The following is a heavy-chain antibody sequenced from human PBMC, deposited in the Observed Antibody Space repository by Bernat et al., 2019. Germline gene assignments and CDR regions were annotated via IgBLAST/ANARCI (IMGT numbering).Heavy chain of an antibody. J-gene: IGHJ5*02. V-gene: IGHV3-21*05. CDR1: GFTFSDFS. CDR2: ISRISSHI. CDR3: AGGPADTLRRNWFDP. Sequence: EMQLVESGGGLVKPGGSLRLSCTASGFTFSDFSMNWVRQAPGKGPEWLSYISRISSHIYYADSVKGRFTISRDNAKSTLYLQMNSLTVDDTAVYYCAGGPADTLRRNWFDPWGQGTLVTVSS.